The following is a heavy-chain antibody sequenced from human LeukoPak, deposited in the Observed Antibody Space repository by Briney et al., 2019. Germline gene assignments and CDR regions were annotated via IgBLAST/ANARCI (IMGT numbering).Heavy chain of an antibody. V-gene: IGHV4-34*10. J-gene: IGHJ5*02. CDR2: INDSGSS. CDR1: GGSFSGYY. Sequence: SETLSLTCVVYGGSFSGYYWTWIRQPPGKGLEWIGEINDSGSSNYNPSLKSRITMSVDTSENQISLKLSSVTAADTAVYYCAREFAYCSGGSCPTRWFDPWGQGTLVTVSS. CDR3: AREFAYCSGGSCPTRWFDP. D-gene: IGHD2-15*01.